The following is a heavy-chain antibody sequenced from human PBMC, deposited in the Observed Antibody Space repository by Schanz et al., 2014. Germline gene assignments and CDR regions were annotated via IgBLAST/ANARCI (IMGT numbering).Heavy chain of an antibody. D-gene: IGHD3-10*01. J-gene: IGHJ5*02. CDR3: AREGTIIRGLTGWFDP. V-gene: IGHV1-2*06. CDR1: GYTFTDYH. CDR2: INPNSGGT. Sequence: QVQLLQSGAEVKKPGASVKVSCKASGYTFTDYHIHWVRQAPGQGLEWMGRINPNSGGTNFAQKLQGRVTVTRDTSISTAYMELGSLRFDDTAVYYCAREGTIIRGLTGWFDPWGQGTLVTVSS.